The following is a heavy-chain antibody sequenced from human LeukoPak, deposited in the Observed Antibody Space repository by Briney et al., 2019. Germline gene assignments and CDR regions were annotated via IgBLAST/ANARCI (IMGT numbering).Heavy chain of an antibody. V-gene: IGHV3-33*06. CDR2: IWYDGSNK. J-gene: IGHJ5*02. D-gene: IGHD6-6*01. CDR3: AKDTESSIAANTDWFDP. Sequence: PGRSLRLSCAASGFTFSSYGMHWVRQAPGKGLEWVAVIWYDGSNKYYADSVKGRFTISRDNSKNTLYLQMNSLRAEDTAVYYCAKDTESSIAANTDWFDPWGQGTLVTVSS. CDR1: GFTFSSYG.